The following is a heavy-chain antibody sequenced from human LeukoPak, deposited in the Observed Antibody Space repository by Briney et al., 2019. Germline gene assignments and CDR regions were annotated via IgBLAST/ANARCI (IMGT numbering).Heavy chain of an antibody. J-gene: IGHJ6*04. CDR2: ISSSGSTI. Sequence: GGSLRLSCAASGFTFSTYSITWVRQAPGKGLEWVSYISSSGSTIYYADSVKGRFTISRDNAKNSLYLQMNSLRAEDTAVYYCAELGITMIGGVWGKGTTVTISS. CDR3: AELGITMIGGV. CDR1: GFTFSTYS. D-gene: IGHD3-10*02. V-gene: IGHV3-48*04.